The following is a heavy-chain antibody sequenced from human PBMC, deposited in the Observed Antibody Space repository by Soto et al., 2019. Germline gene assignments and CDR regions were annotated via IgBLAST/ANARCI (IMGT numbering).Heavy chain of an antibody. CDR2: ISYDGSNK. CDR3: AKVTSYGGNLLPYYYYYGMDV. Sequence: QVQLVESGGGVVQPGRSLRLFCAASGFTFSSYGMHWVRQAPGKGLEWVAVISYDGSNKYYADSVKGRFTISRDNSKNTLYLQMNSLRAEDTAVYYCAKVTSYGGNLLPYYYYYGMDVWGQGTTVTVSS. V-gene: IGHV3-30*18. CDR1: GFTFSSYG. D-gene: IGHD4-17*01. J-gene: IGHJ6*02.